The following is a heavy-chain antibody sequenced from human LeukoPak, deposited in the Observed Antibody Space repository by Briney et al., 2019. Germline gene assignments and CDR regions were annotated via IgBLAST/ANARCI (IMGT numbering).Heavy chain of an antibody. CDR3: ARAPANYTVDY. V-gene: IGHV4-30-4*08. D-gene: IGHD2-2*02. J-gene: IGHJ4*02. CDR1: GGSISSGDYY. Sequence: PAQTLSLTCTVSGGSISSGDYYWRWIGQPPGKGLEGIVDIYYSGSTYYNPSLKSRVTISLDTSKNQFSLKLSSVTAADTAVYYCARAPANYTVDYWGQGTLVTVSS. CDR2: IYYSGST.